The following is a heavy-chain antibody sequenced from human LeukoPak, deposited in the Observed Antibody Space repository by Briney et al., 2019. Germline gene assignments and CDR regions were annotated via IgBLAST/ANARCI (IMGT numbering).Heavy chain of an antibody. J-gene: IGHJ6*02. CDR2: INPNSGGT. CDR1: GYAFTGYN. CDR3: ARWFTITSGDYDILTSSYHRGMDV. V-gene: IGHV1-2*02. D-gene: IGHD3-9*01. Sequence: GASVKVSCKASGYAFTGYNMHWVRQAPGQGLEWMGWINPNSGGTNYAQKFQGRVTTTRDMSISTAYMELSRLTSDDTAVYYCARWFTITSGDYDILTSSYHRGMDVWGQGTTVTVSS.